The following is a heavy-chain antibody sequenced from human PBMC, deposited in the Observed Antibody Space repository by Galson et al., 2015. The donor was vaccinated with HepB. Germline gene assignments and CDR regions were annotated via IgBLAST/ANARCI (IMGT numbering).Heavy chain of an antibody. CDR3: ARSRYYYGSGSYYNRQYYFDY. V-gene: IGHV3-33*01. D-gene: IGHD3-10*01. J-gene: IGHJ4*02. CDR1: GFTFSSYG. Sequence: SLRLSCAASGFTFSSYGMHWVRQAPGKGLEWVAVIWYDGSNKYYADSVKGRFTISRDNSKNTLYLQMNSLRAEDTAVYYCARSRYYYGSGSYYNRQYYFDYWGQGTLVTVSS. CDR2: IWYDGSNK.